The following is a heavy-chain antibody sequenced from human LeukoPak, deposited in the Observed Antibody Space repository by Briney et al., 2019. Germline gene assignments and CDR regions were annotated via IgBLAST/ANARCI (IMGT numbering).Heavy chain of an antibody. Sequence: SETLSLTCAVYGGSFSGYYWSWIRQPPGKGLEWIGEINHSGSTNYNPSLKSRVTISVDTSKNQFSLKRSSVTAADTAVYYCARSPGYSSGLHFDYWGQRTLVTVSS. CDR3: ARSPGYSSGLHFDY. V-gene: IGHV4-34*01. J-gene: IGHJ4*02. CDR1: GGSFSGYY. CDR2: INHSGST. D-gene: IGHD6-19*01.